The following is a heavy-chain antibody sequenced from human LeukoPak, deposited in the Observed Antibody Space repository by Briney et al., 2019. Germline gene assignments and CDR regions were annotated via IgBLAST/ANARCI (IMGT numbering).Heavy chain of an antibody. Sequence: GGSLRLSCAASGFTFSSYAMHWVRQAPGKGLEWVAVISYDGSNKYYADSVKGRFTISRDNSKNTLYLQMNSLRAEDTAVYYCARVRSGQLWATGLDYWGQGTLVTVSS. CDR2: ISYDGSNK. V-gene: IGHV3-30-3*01. D-gene: IGHD5-18*01. CDR3: ARVRSGQLWATGLDY. J-gene: IGHJ4*02. CDR1: GFTFSSYA.